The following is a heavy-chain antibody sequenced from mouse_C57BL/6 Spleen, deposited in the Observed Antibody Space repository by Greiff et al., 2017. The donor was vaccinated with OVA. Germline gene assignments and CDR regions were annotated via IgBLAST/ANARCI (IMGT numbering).Heavy chain of an antibody. CDR1: GYTFTDYE. D-gene: IGHD1-1*01. Sequence: QVQLQQSGAELVRPGASVTLSCKASGYTFTDYEMHWVKQTPVHGLEWIGAIDPETGGTAYNQKFKGKAILTADKSSSTAYMGLRSLTAEDSAVYYCTRPSGSTDVDVWGTGTTVTVSS. CDR2: IDPETGGT. J-gene: IGHJ1*03. V-gene: IGHV1-15*01. CDR3: TRPSGSTDVDV.